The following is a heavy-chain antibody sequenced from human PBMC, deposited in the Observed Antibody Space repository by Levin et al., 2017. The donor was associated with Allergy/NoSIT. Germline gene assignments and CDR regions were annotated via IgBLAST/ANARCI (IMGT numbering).Heavy chain of an antibody. J-gene: IGHJ3*01. D-gene: IGHD3-22*01. CDR2: ISGNSGNT. V-gene: IGHV1-18*01. CDR1: GYTFSIYA. Sequence: ASVKVSCKTSGYTFSIYAINWVRQAPGQGLEWMGWISGNSGNTKYAQKVQDRVTMTIDTSTTTAYMELRSLRSDDTAVYYCARADDTSGYYHHFDHWGQGTMVTVSS. CDR3: ARADDTSGYYHHFDH.